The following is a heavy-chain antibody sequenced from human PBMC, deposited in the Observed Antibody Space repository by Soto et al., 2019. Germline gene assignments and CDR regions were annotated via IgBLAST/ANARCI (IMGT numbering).Heavy chain of an antibody. Sequence: PGESLKISCKGSGYSFTSYWIGWVRQMPGKGLEWMGIIYPGDSDTRYSPSFQGQVTISADKSISTAYLQWSSLKASDTAMYYCARHGRAGSGYCTNGVCYLNHYQRADYWGQGTLVTVSS. CDR1: GYSFTSYW. J-gene: IGHJ4*02. D-gene: IGHD2-8*01. CDR2: IYPGDSDT. V-gene: IGHV5-51*01. CDR3: ARHGRAGSGYCTNGVCYLNHYQRADY.